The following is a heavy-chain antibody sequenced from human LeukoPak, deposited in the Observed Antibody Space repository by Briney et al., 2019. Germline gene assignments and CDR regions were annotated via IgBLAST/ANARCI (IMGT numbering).Heavy chain of an antibody. CDR3: ASDHADCSGGSCDYYYYGMDV. CDR1: GGTFSSYA. CDR2: IIPIFGTA. Sequence: ASVKVSCKASGGTFSSYAISWVRQAPGQGLEWTGGIIPIFGTANYAQKFQGRVTITADESTSTAYMELSSLRSEDTAVYYCASDHADCSGGSCDYYYYGMDVWGQGTTVTVSS. J-gene: IGHJ6*02. V-gene: IGHV1-69*01. D-gene: IGHD2-15*01.